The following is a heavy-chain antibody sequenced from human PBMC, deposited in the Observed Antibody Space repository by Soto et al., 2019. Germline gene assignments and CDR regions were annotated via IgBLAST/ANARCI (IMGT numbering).Heavy chain of an antibody. Sequence: SETLSLTCTVSGGSISSSSYYWGWIRQPPGKGLEWIGSIYYSGSTYYNPSLKSRVTISVDTSKNQFSLKLSSVTAADTAVYYCASRRGSYWGDYYYYGMDVWGQGTTVTVSS. CDR2: IYYSGST. CDR1: GGSISSSSYY. V-gene: IGHV4-39*01. J-gene: IGHJ6*02. CDR3: ASRRGSYWGDYYYYGMDV. D-gene: IGHD1-26*01.